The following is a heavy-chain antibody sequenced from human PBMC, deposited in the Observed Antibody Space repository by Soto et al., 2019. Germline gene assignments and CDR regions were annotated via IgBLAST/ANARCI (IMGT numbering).Heavy chain of an antibody. Sequence: QLGGSLRLSCAASGFTFSSYAMHWVRQAPGKGLEWVAVISYDGSNKYYADSVKGRFTISRDNSKNTLYLQMNSLRAEDTAVYYCAREGGYGGNSDAFDIWGQGTMVTVSS. CDR1: GFTFSSYA. J-gene: IGHJ3*02. CDR2: ISYDGSNK. V-gene: IGHV3-30-3*01. CDR3: AREGGYGGNSDAFDI. D-gene: IGHD2-21*02.